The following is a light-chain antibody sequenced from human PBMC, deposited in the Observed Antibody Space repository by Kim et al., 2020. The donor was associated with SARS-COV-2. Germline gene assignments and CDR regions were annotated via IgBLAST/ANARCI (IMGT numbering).Light chain of an antibody. CDR1: QSLLHSDGKTP. CDR2: DLS. J-gene: IGKJ5*01. Sequence: DIVMTQSPQSLSVTPGQPASISCKSSQSLLHSDGKTPISWFVQRPGQSPQPLICDLSSRFPGVPDRFSGGGSGTDFTLTISRVETEDAGLYSCMQGLHLPITFGQGTRLEIK. CDR3: MQGLHLPIT. V-gene: IGKV2-29*02.